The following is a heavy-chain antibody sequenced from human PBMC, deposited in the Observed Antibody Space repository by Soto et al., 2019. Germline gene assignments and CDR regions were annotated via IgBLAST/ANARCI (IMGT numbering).Heavy chain of an antibody. J-gene: IGHJ4*02. D-gene: IGHD5-12*01. V-gene: IGHV3-33*01. CDR3: ARDGPPASGYDFRLYYFDY. CDR1: GFTFSSYG. Sequence: PGGSLRLSCAASGFTFSSYGMHWVRQAPGKGLEWVAVIWYDGSNKYYADSVKGRFTISRDNSKNTLYLQMNSLRAEDTAVYYCARDGPPASGYDFRLYYFDYWGQGTLVTVSS. CDR2: IWYDGSNK.